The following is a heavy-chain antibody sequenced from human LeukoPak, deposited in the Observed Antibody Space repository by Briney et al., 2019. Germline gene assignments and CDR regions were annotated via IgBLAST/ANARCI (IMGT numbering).Heavy chain of an antibody. V-gene: IGHV4-34*01. D-gene: IGHD7-27*01. CDR2: INHSGST. J-gene: IGHJ4*02. CDR1: GGSFSGYY. Sequence: SETLSLTCAVYGGSFSGYYWSWIRQPPGKGLEWIGEINHSGSTNYNPSLKSRVTISVDTSKNQFSLKLSSVTAADTAVYYCARRGADRGDPFDYWGQGTLVTVSS. CDR3: ARRGADRGDPFDY.